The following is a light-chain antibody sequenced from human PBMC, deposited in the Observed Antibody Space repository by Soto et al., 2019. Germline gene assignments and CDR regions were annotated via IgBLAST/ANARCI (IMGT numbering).Light chain of an antibody. CDR3: QQYNNWPLIT. J-gene: IGKJ5*01. CDR2: DAS. Sequence: EVVMTQSPATLSVSPGERATLSCRASQSVRTKLAWYHQKPGQAPRLLIYDASTRANGVPARFSGSGSGTEFSLTISSLQSEDFAVYYCQQYNNWPLITFGQGTRLEIK. V-gene: IGKV3-15*01. CDR1: QSVRTK.